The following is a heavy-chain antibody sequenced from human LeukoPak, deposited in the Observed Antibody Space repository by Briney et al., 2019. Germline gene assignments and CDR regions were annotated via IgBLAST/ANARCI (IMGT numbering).Heavy chain of an antibody. V-gene: IGHV4-4*07. J-gene: IGHJ4*02. Sequence: SSETLSLTCTVSGGFISSYYWSWIRQPAGKGLEWIGRIDTSGNTNYNPSLKSRVTLSLDTSKNQFSLKLSSVTAADTAMYYCARDTTTAVTLDYWGQGTLVTVSS. CDR2: IDTSGNT. CDR3: ARDTTTAVTLDY. CDR1: GGFISSYY. D-gene: IGHD4-23*01.